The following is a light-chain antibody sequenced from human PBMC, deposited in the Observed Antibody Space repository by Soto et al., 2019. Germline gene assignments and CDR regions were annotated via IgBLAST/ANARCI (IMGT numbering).Light chain of an antibody. V-gene: IGKV3-20*01. CDR2: GAS. J-gene: IGKJ1*01. Sequence: EIGLTQSPGTLSLSLGERATLSCRATQSISSNYLAWFQQKPCQAPRLLIYGASIRATGIPDRFSGTGSGADFDLSISRLEPEDYAVYYCHQYGNSPPWTFGQGTKVEIK. CDR3: HQYGNSPPWT. CDR1: QSISSNY.